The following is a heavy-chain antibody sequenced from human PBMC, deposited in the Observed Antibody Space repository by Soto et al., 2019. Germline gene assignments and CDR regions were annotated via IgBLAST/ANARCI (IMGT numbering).Heavy chain of an antibody. D-gene: IGHD3-10*01. CDR1: GVSVSSYY. V-gene: IGHV4-59*02. CDR2: IFYSGSI. Sequence: SETLSLTCTVSGVSVSSYYWSWIRQPPGKGLEWIAYIFYSGSIKYNPSLKSRVTISVDTSNNQFSLKLTSVTAADTAVYYCARELYHVAFDIWGQGTMVTVSS. CDR3: ARELYHVAFDI. J-gene: IGHJ3*02.